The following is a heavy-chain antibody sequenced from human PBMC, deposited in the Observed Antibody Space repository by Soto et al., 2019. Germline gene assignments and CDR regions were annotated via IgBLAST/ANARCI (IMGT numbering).Heavy chain of an antibody. CDR3: ATHGGGTATTVVNTGGGYYYYGMDV. CDR2: IIPIFGTA. D-gene: IGHD4-17*01. J-gene: IGHJ6*02. CDR1: GGTFSSYA. Sequence: QVQLVQSGAEVKTPGSSVKVSCKASGGTFSSYAISWVRQAPGQGLEGMGGIIPIFGTANYAQKFQGRVTIPADKSTSTDYMELSSLRSEDTAVYYCATHGGGTATTVVNTGGGYYYYGMDVWGQGTTVTVSS. V-gene: IGHV1-69*06.